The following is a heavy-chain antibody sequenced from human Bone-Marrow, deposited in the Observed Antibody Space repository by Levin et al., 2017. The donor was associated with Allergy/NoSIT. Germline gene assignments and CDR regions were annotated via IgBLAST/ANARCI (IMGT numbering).Heavy chain of an antibody. CDR1: GYTFANYA. V-gene: IGHV1-3*04. CDR2: FNTGDGST. J-gene: IGHJ4*02. Sequence: ASVKVSCRASGYTFANYAVHWVRQAPGQGLEWVGWFNTGDGSTRYSQKFLGRITITSDTSANTVYMDLSSLTSEDTVLYYCASGDCSSGSCSYFDYWGQGTLVSVSS. D-gene: IGHD2-15*01. CDR3: ASGDCSSGSCSYFDY.